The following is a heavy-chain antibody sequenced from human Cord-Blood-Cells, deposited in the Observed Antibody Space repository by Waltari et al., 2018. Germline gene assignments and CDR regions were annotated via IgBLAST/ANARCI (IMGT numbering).Heavy chain of an antibody. D-gene: IGHD3-3*01. CDR1: GFTFSSYA. Sequence: QVQLVESGGGVVQPGRSLRLSCAASGFTFSSYAMHWVLLAPGKGLEWVAVISYDGSNKYYADSVKGRFTISRDNSKNTLYLQMNSLRAEDTAVYYCARDYYDFWSGYYPFDYWGQGTLVTVSS. V-gene: IGHV3-30-3*01. CDR2: ISYDGSNK. CDR3: ARDYYDFWSGYYPFDY. J-gene: IGHJ4*02.